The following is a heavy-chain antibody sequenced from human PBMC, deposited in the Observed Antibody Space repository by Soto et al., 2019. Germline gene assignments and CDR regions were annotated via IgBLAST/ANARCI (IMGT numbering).Heavy chain of an antibody. V-gene: IGHV1-2*02. J-gene: IGHJ5*02. CDR3: ARVIRSAYYNSPLET. CDR1: GYTFTGYF. CDR2: INPYSGGA. Sequence: ASVKVSCKASGYTFTGYFMHWVRQAPGQGLEWMGWINPYSGGADYAQSFQGRVTMTRDTSISAVYMELSRLRFDDTAVYYCARVIRSAYYNSPLETWGKGTVGTGS. D-gene: IGHD3-3*01.